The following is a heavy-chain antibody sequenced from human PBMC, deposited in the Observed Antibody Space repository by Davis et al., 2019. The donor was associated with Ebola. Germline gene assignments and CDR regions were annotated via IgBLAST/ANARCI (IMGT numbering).Heavy chain of an antibody. Sequence: AASVKVSCKASGYTFTSYYMHWVRQAPGKGLEYVSAISSNGGSTYYADSVKGRFTISRDNAKNSLYLQMNSLRDEDTAVYYCARIPRGSIAARLTFDYWGQGTLVTVSS. CDR1: GYTFTSYY. V-gene: IGHV3-64*04. J-gene: IGHJ4*02. D-gene: IGHD6-6*01. CDR3: ARIPRGSIAARLTFDY. CDR2: ISSNGGST.